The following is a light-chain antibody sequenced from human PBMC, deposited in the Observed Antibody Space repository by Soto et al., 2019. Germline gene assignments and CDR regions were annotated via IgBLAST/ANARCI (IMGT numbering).Light chain of an antibody. Sequence: EIVLTQSPGTLSVSPGERATLSCRASQSASSNLAWYQQKPGQAARVLISDASTRATGIPARFSGSGSGTELTLPVSSLQSEDFAVYYCQQYIKWPITFGQGTRLEIK. CDR2: DAS. CDR1: QSASSN. CDR3: QQYIKWPIT. J-gene: IGKJ5*01. V-gene: IGKV3-15*01.